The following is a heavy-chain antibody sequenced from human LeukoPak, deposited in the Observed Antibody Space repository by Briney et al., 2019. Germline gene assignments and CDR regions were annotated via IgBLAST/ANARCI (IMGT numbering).Heavy chain of an antibody. V-gene: IGHV3-74*01. Sequence: GGSLRLSCAASGFTFSSYWMHWVRQAPGKGLVWVSCINSDGSSTSYADSVKGRFTISRDNAKNTLYLQMNSLRAEDTAVYYCARGYSSSPGYFDYWGQGTLVTVSS. CDR2: INSDGSST. J-gene: IGHJ4*02. CDR3: ARGYSSSPGYFDY. CDR1: GFTFSSYW. D-gene: IGHD6-6*01.